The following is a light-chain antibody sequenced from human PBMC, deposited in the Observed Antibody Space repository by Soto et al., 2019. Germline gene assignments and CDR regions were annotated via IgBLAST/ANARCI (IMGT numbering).Light chain of an antibody. CDR1: SSDVGLYNL. CDR3: CSHVGSSILM. V-gene: IGLV2-23*02. J-gene: IGLJ3*02. CDR2: EVN. Sequence: QSALTQPASVSGSPGQSITISCTGTSSDVGLYNLVSWYQQLPGKAPKLIIYEVNERPSGISDRFSGSKSGNTASLTISGLQDEDEADYYCCSHVGSSILMFGGGTKVTVL.